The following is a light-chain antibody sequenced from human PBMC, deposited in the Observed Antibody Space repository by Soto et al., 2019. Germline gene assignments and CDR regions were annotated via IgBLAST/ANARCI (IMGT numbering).Light chain of an antibody. CDR1: QVIDNY. CDR3: QKYNSAPWT. Sequence: DLQMTQSPSSLSASVGDRVTITCRASQVIDNYLAWYQQQPGKVPRLLIYAGSILETGVPSRFTGSGSGTDFTLPITSLEPEDVATYYCQKYNSAPWTFGQGNKVEIK. CDR2: AGS. J-gene: IGKJ1*01. V-gene: IGKV1-27*01.